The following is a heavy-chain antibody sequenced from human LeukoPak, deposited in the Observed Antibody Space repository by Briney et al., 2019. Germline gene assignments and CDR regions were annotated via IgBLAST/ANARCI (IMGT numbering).Heavy chain of an antibody. D-gene: IGHD3-10*01. Sequence: GGSLRLSCAASGFTFSSYGMHWVRQAPGKGLEWVAVISYDGSNKYYADSVKGRFTISRDNSKNTLYLQMNSLRAEDTAVYYCAILGDYYGSGPFDYWGQGTLVAVSP. J-gene: IGHJ4*02. CDR1: GFTFSSYG. CDR3: AILGDYYGSGPFDY. V-gene: IGHV3-30*03. CDR2: ISYDGSNK.